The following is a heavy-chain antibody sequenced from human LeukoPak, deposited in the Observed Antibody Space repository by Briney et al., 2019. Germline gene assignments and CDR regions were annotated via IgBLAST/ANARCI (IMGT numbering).Heavy chain of an antibody. CDR3: ARDDGDYSKFDY. D-gene: IGHD4-17*01. J-gene: IGHJ4*02. V-gene: IGHV1-69*04. Sequence: GASVKVSCKASGGTFSSYAISWVRQAPGQGLEWMGRIIPILGIANYAQKFQGRVTITADKSTSTAYMELSSLRSEDTAVYYCARDDGDYSKFDYWGRGTLVTVSS. CDR1: GGTFSSYA. CDR2: IIPILGIA.